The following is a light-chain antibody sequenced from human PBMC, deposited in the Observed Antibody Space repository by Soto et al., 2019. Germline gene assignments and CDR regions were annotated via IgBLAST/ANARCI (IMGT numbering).Light chain of an antibody. CDR2: DVS. J-gene: IGLJ2*01. CDR1: SSDVGGYNY. V-gene: IGLV2-14*01. CDR3: GSYTSSSTLI. Sequence: QSALTQPASVSGSPGQSITISCTGTSSDVGGYNYVSWYQQHPGKAPKLMIYDVSHRPSGVSNRFSGSKSGNTASLTISGLQAEDEADYYCGSYTSSSTLIFGGGTKLTVL.